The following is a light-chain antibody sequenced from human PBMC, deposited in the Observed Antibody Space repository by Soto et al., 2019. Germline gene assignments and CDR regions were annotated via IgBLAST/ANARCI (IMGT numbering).Light chain of an antibody. Sequence: DIVMTQSPDSLAVSLGERVTINCNSSQSILYTSNNRNYLAWYQQKPGQPPKLLLNWASARESGVPDRFSGSGSGTDFTLTINSLQTEDVATYYCQQYYTPPWTFGQGSKVEIK. J-gene: IGKJ1*01. CDR1: QSILYTSNNRNY. CDR2: WAS. CDR3: QQYYTPPWT. V-gene: IGKV4-1*01.